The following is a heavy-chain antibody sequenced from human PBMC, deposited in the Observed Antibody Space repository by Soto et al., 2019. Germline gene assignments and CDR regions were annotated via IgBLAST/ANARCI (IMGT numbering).Heavy chain of an antibody. Sequence: QVQVVQSGAEVKKPGSSVKVSCKTSGGTFSTYTISWVRQAPGQGLEWMGKIIPILNKANYAPKFQGRVTIPADKSTGTAYMELTSLRSEDTAVYYCARHPAMVTDFFDYWGQGTLVTVSS. CDR2: IIPILNKA. CDR3: ARHPAMVTDFFDY. CDR1: GGTFSTYT. V-gene: IGHV1-69*02. J-gene: IGHJ4*01. D-gene: IGHD5-18*01.